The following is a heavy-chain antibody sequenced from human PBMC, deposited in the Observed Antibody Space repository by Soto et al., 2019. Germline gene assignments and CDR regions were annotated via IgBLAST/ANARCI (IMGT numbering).Heavy chain of an antibody. CDR1: GYSFTSCW. CDR3: ARTSAAGKYYYGMDV. J-gene: IGHJ6*02. D-gene: IGHD6-13*01. CDR2: IYPGDSDT. Sequence: GESLTISCKGSGYSFTSCWIGWVRQMPGKGLEWMGIIYPGDSDTRYSPSFQGQVTISADKSISTAYLQWSSLKASDTAMYYCARTSAAGKYYYGMDVWCQGTTVT. V-gene: IGHV5-51*01.